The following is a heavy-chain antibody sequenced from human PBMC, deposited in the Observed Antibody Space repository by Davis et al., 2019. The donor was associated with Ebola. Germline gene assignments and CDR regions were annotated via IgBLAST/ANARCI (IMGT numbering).Heavy chain of an antibody. Sequence: PGGSLRLSCSVSGASVTSTNWNWVRQSPGRGLEWIANIDHSGNIYYNPSLMSRVSSSIDMPKNEVSLNLRSVTAADTAVYYCARRPVLSGMGQDRWLDPWGQGVLVTVSP. CDR1: GASVTSTN. CDR2: IDHSGNI. CDR3: ARRPVLSGMGQDRWLDP. D-gene: IGHD4/OR15-4a*01. J-gene: IGHJ5*02. V-gene: IGHV4-59*08.